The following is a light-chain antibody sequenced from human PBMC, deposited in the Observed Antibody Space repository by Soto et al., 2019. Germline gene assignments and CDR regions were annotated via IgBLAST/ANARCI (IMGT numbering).Light chain of an antibody. Sequence: DIQMTQSPSSLSASVGDRVTITCRASQNIRYDLGWYQQKVGEAPKRLIFSASTLQNGVPSRFSGSGSGTEFTLTISSLQPEDFATYYCLQLTNFRFTFGQGTKLDIK. CDR3: LQLTNFRFT. CDR2: SAS. V-gene: IGKV1-17*01. CDR1: QNIRYD. J-gene: IGKJ2*01.